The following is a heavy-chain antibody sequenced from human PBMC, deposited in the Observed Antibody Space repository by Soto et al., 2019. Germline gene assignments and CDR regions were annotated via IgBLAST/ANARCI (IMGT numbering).Heavy chain of an antibody. CDR1: GFTFSSYA. D-gene: IGHD1-26*01. CDR3: AGLRSGSYSRAFDY. Sequence: EVQLLESGGGLVQPGGSLRLSCAASGFTFSSYAMSWVRQAPGKGLEWVSAISGSGGSTYYADSVKGRFTISRDNSKNTLYLQMNSLRTEDTAVYYCAGLRSGSYSRAFDYWGQGTLVTVSS. CDR2: ISGSGGST. J-gene: IGHJ4*02. V-gene: IGHV3-23*01.